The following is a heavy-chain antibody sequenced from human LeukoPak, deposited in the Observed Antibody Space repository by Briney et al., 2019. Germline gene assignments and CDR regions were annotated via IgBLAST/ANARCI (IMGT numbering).Heavy chain of an antibody. CDR2: IYYSGST. D-gene: IGHD5-12*01. J-gene: IGHJ3*01. CDR3: ARSRGYSGYAYDAFDL. CDR1: GGSISSYY. Sequence: SETLSLTCTVSGGSISSYYWSWIRQPPGKGLEWIGYIYYSGSTNYNPSLKSRVTISVDTSKNQLSLKLSSVTAADTAVYYCARSRGYSGYAYDAFDLWGQGTMVTVSS. V-gene: IGHV4-59*01.